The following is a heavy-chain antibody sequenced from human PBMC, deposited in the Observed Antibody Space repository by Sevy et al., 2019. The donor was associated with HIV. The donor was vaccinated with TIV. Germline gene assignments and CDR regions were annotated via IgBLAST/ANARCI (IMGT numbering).Heavy chain of an antibody. CDR3: AKDRGIAARQPLGY. V-gene: IGHV3-30*02. Sequence: GGSLRLSCAASGFTFSSYGMHWVRQAPGKGLEWVVFIRYDGSNKYYADSVKGRFTISRDNSKNTLYLQMNSLRAEDTAVYYCAKDRGIAARQPLGYWGQGTLVTVSS. CDR2: IRYDGSNK. J-gene: IGHJ4*02. CDR1: GFTFSSYG. D-gene: IGHD6-6*01.